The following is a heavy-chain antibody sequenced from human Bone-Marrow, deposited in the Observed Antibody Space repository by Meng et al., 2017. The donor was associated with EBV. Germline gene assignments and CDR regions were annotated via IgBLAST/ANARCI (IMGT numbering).Heavy chain of an antibody. Sequence: VEVVQLGAEVKKPGSSVKVSCKTSGGSFRSDAISWVRQAPGQGLEWMGGLIPMSDAPHYAQKFQGRVTITADESTSTHYMDLSGLRSEDTAVYYCASESGRGFTPDYWGQGTLVTVSS. CDR1: GGSFRSDA. D-gene: IGHD3-10*01. CDR2: LIPMSDAP. CDR3: ASESGRGFTPDY. J-gene: IGHJ4*02. V-gene: IGHV1-69*01.